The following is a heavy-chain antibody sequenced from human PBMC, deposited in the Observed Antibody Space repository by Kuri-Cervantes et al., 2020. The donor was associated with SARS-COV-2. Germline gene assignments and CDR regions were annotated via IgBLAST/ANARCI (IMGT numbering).Heavy chain of an antibody. J-gene: IGHJ4*02. CDR1: GFTFSSYA. CDR3: AKRQDFWSGYYTPHIDY. D-gene: IGHD3-3*01. V-gene: IGHV3-23*01. CDR2: ISGSGGST. Sequence: GESLKISCAASGFTFSSYAMSWVRQAPGKGLEWVSAISGSGGSTNYAASVDGRFTISRDDSKNTLHLQMDSLTAEDAAVYYCAKRQDFWSGYYTPHIDYWGQGALVTVSS.